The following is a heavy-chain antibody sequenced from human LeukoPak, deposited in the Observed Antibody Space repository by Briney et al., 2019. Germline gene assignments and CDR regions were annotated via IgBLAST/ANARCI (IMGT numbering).Heavy chain of an antibody. CDR3: ARLSSTSCCYFDY. J-gene: IGHJ4*02. Sequence: GASVKVPCKASGGTFSSYAISWVRQAPGQGLEWMGGIIPIFGTANYAQEFQGRVTITADESTSTAYMELSSLRSEDTAVYYCARLSSTSCCYFDYWGQGTLVTVSS. D-gene: IGHD2-2*01. CDR1: GGTFSSYA. CDR2: IIPIFGTA. V-gene: IGHV1-69*13.